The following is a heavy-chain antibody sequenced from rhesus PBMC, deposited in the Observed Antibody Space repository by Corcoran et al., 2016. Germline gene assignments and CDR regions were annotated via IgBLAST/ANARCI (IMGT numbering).Heavy chain of an antibody. CDR2: IYWIDTK. D-gene: IGHD2-27*01. CDR1: GFSIGTSGPG. V-gene: IGHV2-95*01. Sequence: QVTLKESGPALVKPTQTLTLTCTLSGFSIGTSGPGVGWIRQPPGKALEWLANIYWIDTKYYSTSLNHRLTISKDTSKNQVVLTVTNVDPVDTATYYGARGRNVVGRFTANYFDFWGQGVLVTVSS. CDR3: ARGRNVVGRFTANYFDF. J-gene: IGHJ4*01.